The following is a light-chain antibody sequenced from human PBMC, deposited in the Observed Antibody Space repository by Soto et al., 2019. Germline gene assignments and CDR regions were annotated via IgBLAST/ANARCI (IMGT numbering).Light chain of an antibody. Sequence: QSVLTQPASLSGAPGQSITISCTGTSSYVGRYNLVSWYQQHPGKAPKLMIYEGSKRPSGVSNRFSGSKSGNTASLTISGLQAEDEADYYCCSYAGSSTFVFGTGTKVTVL. CDR1: SSYVGRYNL. V-gene: IGLV2-23*01. CDR3: CSYAGSSTFV. J-gene: IGLJ1*01. CDR2: EGS.